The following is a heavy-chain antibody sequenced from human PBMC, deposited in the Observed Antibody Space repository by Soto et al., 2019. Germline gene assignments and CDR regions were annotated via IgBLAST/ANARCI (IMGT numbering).Heavy chain of an antibody. CDR2: ISFDGRVT. V-gene: IGHV3-30*04. D-gene: IGHD2-21*02. CDR1: GFTFNSLS. CDR3: AREPYGDSQYFDY. Sequence: QVHLVESGGGMVQSGTSLRLSCTASGFTFNSLSLHWVRQRPDKGLEWVAVISFDGRVTYYADFVKGRFTVSRDNSKNTIYLQVNSLRAEDTAVYYCAREPYGDSQYFDYWGQGTLVTVSS. J-gene: IGHJ4*02.